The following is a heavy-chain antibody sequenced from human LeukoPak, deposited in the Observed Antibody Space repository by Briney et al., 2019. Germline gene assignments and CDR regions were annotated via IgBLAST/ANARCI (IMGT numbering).Heavy chain of an antibody. CDR3: ARLAESFDY. CDR1: GGSISSSSYY. V-gene: IGHV4-39*01. J-gene: IGHJ4*02. Sequence: SETLSLTCTVSGGSISSSSYYWGWIRQPPGKGLEWIGSIYYSGSTYYNPSLKSRVTISVDTSKNQFSLKLSSVTAADTAVYYCARLAESFDYWGQGTLVTVSS. D-gene: IGHD6-13*01. CDR2: IYYSGST.